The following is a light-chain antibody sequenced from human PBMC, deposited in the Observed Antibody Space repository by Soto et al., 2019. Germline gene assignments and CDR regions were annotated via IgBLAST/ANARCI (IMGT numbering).Light chain of an antibody. CDR3: QQYNNWPQT. CDR2: GAS. CDR1: ESVSSN. Sequence: EIVMTQSPATLSVSPGERATLSCRASESVSSNLAWNQQKTGQAPRLLIYGASTRANGIPARFSGSGSGTEFTLTISSLQSEDCAVYYCQQYNNWPQTFGQGTKVEIK. V-gene: IGKV3-15*01. J-gene: IGKJ1*01.